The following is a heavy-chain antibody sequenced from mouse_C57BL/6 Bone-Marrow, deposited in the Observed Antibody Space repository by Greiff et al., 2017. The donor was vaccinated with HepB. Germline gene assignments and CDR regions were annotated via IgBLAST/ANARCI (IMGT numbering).Heavy chain of an antibody. CDR2: IYPGDGDT. J-gene: IGHJ2*01. V-gene: IGHV1-82*01. Sequence: VQLQQSGPELVKPGASVKISCKASGYAFSSSWMNWVKQRPGKGLEWIGRIYPGDGDTNYNGKFKGKATLTADKSSSTAYMQLSSLTSEDSAVYFCARGDYGPYYLDYWGQGTTLTVSS. CDR3: ARGDYGPYYLDY. CDR1: GYAFSSSW. D-gene: IGHD2-4*01.